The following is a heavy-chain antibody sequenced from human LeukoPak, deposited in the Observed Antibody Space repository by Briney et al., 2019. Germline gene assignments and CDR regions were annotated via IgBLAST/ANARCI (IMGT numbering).Heavy chain of an antibody. CDR1: GFTFSTYT. V-gene: IGHV3-21*01. CDR3: ARGINHPSRIWQWLSRTGWAGMDV. CDR2: ISSGSRDI. D-gene: IGHD6-19*01. Sequence: SGGSLRLSCVVSGFTFSTYTMNWVRQAPGKGLEWVSSISSGSRDIYYADSLKGRFTISRDNAKNSLYLQMNSLRAEDTAVYYCARGINHPSRIWQWLSRTGWAGMDVWGQGTTVTVSS. J-gene: IGHJ6*02.